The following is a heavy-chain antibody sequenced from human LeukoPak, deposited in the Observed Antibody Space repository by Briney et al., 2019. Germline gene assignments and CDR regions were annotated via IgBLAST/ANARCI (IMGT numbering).Heavy chain of an antibody. CDR2: IKSDGSST. V-gene: IGHV3-74*01. CDR3: ATSKWELPSPYDY. Sequence: GGSLRLSCAVSGFSVSSYWMHWVRHAPGKGLVWVSRIKSDGSSTSYADSVKGRFTISRDNAKKTLYLQMDSLRDEDTAVYYCATSKWELPSPYDYWGQGTLVTVSS. J-gene: IGHJ4*02. D-gene: IGHD1-26*01. CDR1: GFSVSSYW.